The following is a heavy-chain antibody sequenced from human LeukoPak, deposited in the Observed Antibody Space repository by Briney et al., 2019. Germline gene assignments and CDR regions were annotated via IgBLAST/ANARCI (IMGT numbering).Heavy chain of an antibody. CDR3: ARAGAYYYGSGSYNYYYMDV. V-gene: IGHV4-31*03. CDR1: GGSISSGGYY. CDR2: IYYSGST. J-gene: IGHJ6*03. D-gene: IGHD3-10*01. Sequence: SQTLSLTCTVSGGSISSGGYYWSWIRQHPGKGLEWIGYIYYSGSTYYNPSLKSRVTISVDTSKNQFSLKLSSVTAADTAVYYCARAGAYYYGSGSYNYYYMDVWGKGTTVTVSS.